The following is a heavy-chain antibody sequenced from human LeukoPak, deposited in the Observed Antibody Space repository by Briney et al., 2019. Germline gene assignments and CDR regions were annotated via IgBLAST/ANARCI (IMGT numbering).Heavy chain of an antibody. CDR3: ARQGSGVNWNYVKIDAFDI. D-gene: IGHD1-7*01. CDR1: GYSFTSYW. J-gene: IGHJ3*02. Sequence: GESLKISCKGSGYSFTSYWIGWVRQMPGKGLEWMGIIYPGDSDTRYSPSFQGQVTISADKSISTAYLQWSSLKASDTAMYYCARQGSGVNWNYVKIDAFDIWGQGTMVTVSS. V-gene: IGHV5-51*01. CDR2: IYPGDSDT.